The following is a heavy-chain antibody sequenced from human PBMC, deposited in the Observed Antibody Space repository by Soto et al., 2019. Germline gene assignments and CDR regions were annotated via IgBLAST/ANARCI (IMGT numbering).Heavy chain of an antibody. V-gene: IGHV3-74*01. CDR3: ARDFKY. CDR2: INSDGSST. Sequence: EVQLVESGGGLVQPGGSLRLSCEASGFTFSTFWMHWVHQAPGKGLVWVSRINSDGSSTNYADSVKGRVTISRDNAKNTLYLQLNSLRPEDTAVYYCARDFKYWGQGTLVTVSS. J-gene: IGHJ4*02. CDR1: GFTFSTFW.